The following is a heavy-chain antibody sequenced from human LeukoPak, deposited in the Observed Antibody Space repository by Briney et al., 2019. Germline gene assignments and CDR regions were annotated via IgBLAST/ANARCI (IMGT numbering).Heavy chain of an antibody. CDR3: ARGYGVPPLPDY. D-gene: IGHD1-14*01. J-gene: IGHJ4*02. V-gene: IGHV3-30*01. Sequence: QTGGSLRLSCAASGFTFSGYAMQWVRQAPGKGLECVAVISYDGSNKYYADSVKGRFTISRDNSKNTLYLQMNSLRAEDTAMLHCARGYGVPPLPDYWGQGTLVTVSS. CDR2: ISYDGSNK. CDR1: GFTFSGYA.